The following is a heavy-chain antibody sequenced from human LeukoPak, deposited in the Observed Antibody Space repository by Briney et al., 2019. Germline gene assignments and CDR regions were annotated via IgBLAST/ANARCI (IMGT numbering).Heavy chain of an antibody. CDR2: IFSGGTT. V-gene: IGHV3-53*04. D-gene: IGHD5-18*01. J-gene: IGHJ4*02. CDR3: ARGVLGYSYGFDF. CDR1: GFTFSSYA. Sequence: GGSLRLSCAASGFTFSSYAMTWVRQVPGKGLEWVSVIFSGGTTYYADSVKGRFTISRHNSENTLYLQMNSLRGEDTAVYYCARGVLGYSYGFDFWGQGTLVTVSS.